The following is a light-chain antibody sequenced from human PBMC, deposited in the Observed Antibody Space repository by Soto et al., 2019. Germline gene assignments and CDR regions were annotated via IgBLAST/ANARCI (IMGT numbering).Light chain of an antibody. V-gene: IGKV3-15*01. J-gene: IGKJ1*01. Sequence: EIVMTQSPATLSVSPGERATLSCMASQSVSNNLAWYQKKPGQAPRLLIYGASTRATGIPARFSGGGSGTEFTLTISSLQSEDFAVYYCQQYNNWWTFGQGTRVEIK. CDR3: QQYNNWWT. CDR2: GAS. CDR1: QSVSNN.